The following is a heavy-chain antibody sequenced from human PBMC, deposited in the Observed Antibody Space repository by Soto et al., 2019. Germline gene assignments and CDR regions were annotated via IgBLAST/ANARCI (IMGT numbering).Heavy chain of an antibody. CDR3: ARAQYSCSWYPTWFDP. Sequence: ASVKVSCKASGYTFTSYGISWVRQAPGQGLEWMGWISAYNGNTNYAQKLQGRVTMTTDTSTSTAYMELRSLRSDDTAVYYCARAQYSCSWYPTWFDPWGQGTLVTVSS. J-gene: IGHJ5*02. CDR2: ISAYNGNT. D-gene: IGHD6-13*01. V-gene: IGHV1-18*01. CDR1: GYTFTSYG.